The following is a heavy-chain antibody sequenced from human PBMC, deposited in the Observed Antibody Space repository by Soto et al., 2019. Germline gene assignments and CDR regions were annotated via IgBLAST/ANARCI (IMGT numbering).Heavy chain of an antibody. V-gene: IGHV1-69*13. J-gene: IGHJ5*02. CDR1: GYTFTGYY. Sequence: GASMKVSFKASGYTFTGYYIHWVRQAPGQGLEWMGGIIPNFGTATYAQKFQGRVTITADESTSTAYMELSSLRSEDTAVYYCARSRDSSGWYKWFAPWGQGTLVTVSS. CDR2: IIPNFGTA. CDR3: ARSRDSSGWYKWFAP. D-gene: IGHD6-19*01.